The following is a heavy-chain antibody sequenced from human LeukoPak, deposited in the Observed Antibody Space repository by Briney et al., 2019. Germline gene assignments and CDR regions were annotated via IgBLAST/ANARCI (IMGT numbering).Heavy chain of an antibody. CDR1: GFTFSSYA. Sequence: GRSLRLSCAASGFTFSSYAMHWVRQAPGKGLEWVAVISYDGSNKYYADSVKGRFTISRDNSKNTLYLQMNSLRAEDTAVYYCASPRSIAARPPFFFDWGEGTLVTVSS. CDR3: ASPRSIAARPPFFFD. CDR2: ISYDGSNK. D-gene: IGHD6-6*01. J-gene: IGHJ4*02. V-gene: IGHV3-30-3*01.